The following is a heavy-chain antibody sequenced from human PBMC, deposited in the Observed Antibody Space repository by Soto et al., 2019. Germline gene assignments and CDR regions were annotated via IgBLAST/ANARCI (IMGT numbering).Heavy chain of an antibody. CDR1: GFTCSSYD. D-gene: IGHD2-8*02. CDR2: ILVGGST. CDR3: AKATATGGGSFDI. Sequence: EVQVLESGGGVVQPGGSLRLSCAASGFTCSSYDMSWVRQAPGKGLEWVSTILVGGSTHYPDSVKGRFTISRDNSKNTVFLQMNSLTPGDTAVYYCAKATATGGGSFDICGQGTVVTVSS. V-gene: IGHV3-23*01. J-gene: IGHJ3*02.